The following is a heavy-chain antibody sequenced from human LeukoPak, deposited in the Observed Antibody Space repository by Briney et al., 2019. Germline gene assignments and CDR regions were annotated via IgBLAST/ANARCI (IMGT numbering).Heavy chain of an antibody. Sequence: GGSLRLSCAASGFTFSSYWMHWVRQAPGKGLVWVSRINSDGSSTSYADSVKGRFTISRDNAKNTLYLQMNSLRAEDTAVYYCAREAYSSCWYSPHAFDIWGPGTMVTVSS. V-gene: IGHV3-74*01. CDR1: GFTFSSYW. CDR2: INSDGSST. CDR3: AREAYSSCWYSPHAFDI. J-gene: IGHJ3*02. D-gene: IGHD6-19*01.